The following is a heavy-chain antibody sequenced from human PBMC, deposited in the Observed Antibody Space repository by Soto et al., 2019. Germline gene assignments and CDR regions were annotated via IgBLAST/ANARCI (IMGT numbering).Heavy chain of an antibody. V-gene: IGHV3-64*04. Sequence: PGGSLRLSCSASGFTFSDYSMHWVRQAPGEGLEYVSAIHKNVGSTYYTDSVRGRFTISRDNSKNTLYLQMNSLRAEDTAVYYCAKDPWEQQLALYFDYWGQGTLVT. CDR1: GFTFSDYS. D-gene: IGHD6-13*01. CDR2: IHKNVGST. CDR3: AKDPWEQQLALYFDY. J-gene: IGHJ4*02.